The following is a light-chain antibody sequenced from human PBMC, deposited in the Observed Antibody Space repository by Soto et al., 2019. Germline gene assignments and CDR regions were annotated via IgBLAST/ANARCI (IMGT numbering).Light chain of an antibody. CDR2: AAS. Sequence: DIQLTQSPSFLSASVGDRVTITCRASQGISSYLAWYQQKPGKAPKLLIYAASTLQSGVPSRFSGSGSGTEFTLTISSLQPEDFAVYYCQQRSKWPITFGQGTRLEIK. CDR3: QQRSKWPIT. CDR1: QGISSY. J-gene: IGKJ5*01. V-gene: IGKV1-9*01.